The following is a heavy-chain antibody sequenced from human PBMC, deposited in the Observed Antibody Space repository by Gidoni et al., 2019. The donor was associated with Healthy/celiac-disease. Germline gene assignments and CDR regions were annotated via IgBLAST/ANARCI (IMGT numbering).Heavy chain of an antibody. D-gene: IGHD6-6*01. CDR1: GSTFTSYY. CDR2: INPSGGST. J-gene: IGHJ4*02. V-gene: IGHV1-46*01. Sequence: QVQLVQSGAEVKKPGASVKVACKASGSTFTSYYMHWVRQATGQGLEWMGIINPSGGSTSYAQKFHGRVTMTRDTSTSTVYMALSSLRSEDTAVYYCARSIAHVAADYWGQGTLVTVSS. CDR3: ARSIAHVAADY.